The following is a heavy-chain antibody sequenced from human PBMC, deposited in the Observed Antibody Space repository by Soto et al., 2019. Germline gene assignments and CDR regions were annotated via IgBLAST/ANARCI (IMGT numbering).Heavy chain of an antibody. CDR1: GGSFSGYT. V-gene: IGHV4-34*01. J-gene: IGHJ4*02. D-gene: IGHD3-16*01. Sequence: SETLSLTCAAYGGSFSGYTWIWVRQPPGKGLEWIGEINHSGTTNHNPSLKSRVIISVDTSKKQFSLRLTSVTAADTAVYYCARGSDYTSSCEYWGQGTLVTVS. CDR2: INHSGTT. CDR3: ARGSDYTSSCEY.